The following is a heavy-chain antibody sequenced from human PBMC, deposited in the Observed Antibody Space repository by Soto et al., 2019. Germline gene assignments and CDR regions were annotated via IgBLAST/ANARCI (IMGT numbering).Heavy chain of an antibody. CDR2: ISGSGGST. J-gene: IGHJ4*02. Sequence: EVRLLESGGGLVQPGGSLRLSCAASGFTFSSYAMSWVRQAPGKGLEWVSAISGSGGSTYYADSVKGRFTISRDNSKNTLYLQMNSLRAEDTAVYYCAKSFMITFGGVIALSDYWGQGTLVTVSS. CDR3: AKSFMITFGGVIALSDY. D-gene: IGHD3-16*02. V-gene: IGHV3-23*01. CDR1: GFTFSSYA.